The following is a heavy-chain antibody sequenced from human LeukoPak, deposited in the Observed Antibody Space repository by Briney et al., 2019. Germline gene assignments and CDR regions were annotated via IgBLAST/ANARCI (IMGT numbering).Heavy chain of an antibody. Sequence: ASVKVSCKASGYTFTTYGMNWVRQAPGQGLEWMGWISAYNGNTNYAQKLQGRVTMTTDTSTSTAYMELRSLRSDDTAVYYCARAPGAYLGFDPWGQGTLVTVSS. D-gene: IGHD3-10*01. CDR3: ARAPGAYLGFDP. CDR1: GYTFTTYG. V-gene: IGHV1-18*01. J-gene: IGHJ5*02. CDR2: ISAYNGNT.